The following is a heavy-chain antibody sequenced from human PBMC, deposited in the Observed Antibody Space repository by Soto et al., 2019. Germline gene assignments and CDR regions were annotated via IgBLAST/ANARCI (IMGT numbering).Heavy chain of an antibody. CDR3: ARKQQLVRAANWWDQLGWFAP. D-gene: IGHD6-13*01. V-gene: IGHV4-34*01. J-gene: IGHJ5*02. Sequence: QVQPQQWGAGLLKPSETLSLTCAVYGGSFSGYYWSWIRQPPGKGLEWIGEINHSGSTNYNPSLTSRVTISVDTSKNQFSLKLSSVTSADTAVYYCARKQQLVRAANWWDQLGWFAPWGQGTLVTVSS. CDR1: GGSFSGYY. CDR2: INHSGST.